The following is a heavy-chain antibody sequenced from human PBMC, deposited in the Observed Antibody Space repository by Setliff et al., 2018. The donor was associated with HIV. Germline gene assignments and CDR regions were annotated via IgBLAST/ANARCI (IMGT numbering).Heavy chain of an antibody. CDR1: GGSISSYW. Sequence: SETLSLTCTVSGGSISSYWWSWIRQSPGKGLQLIGYIYSSGTTDYNPSLKSRVTMSVDTSNSHFSLKLASVTAADTAVYYCAGNQNWNGYAFPYIDVWGKGTTVTVSS. CDR3: AGNQNWNGYAFPYIDV. D-gene: IGHD3-3*01. V-gene: IGHV4-4*08. CDR2: IYSSGTT. J-gene: IGHJ6*03.